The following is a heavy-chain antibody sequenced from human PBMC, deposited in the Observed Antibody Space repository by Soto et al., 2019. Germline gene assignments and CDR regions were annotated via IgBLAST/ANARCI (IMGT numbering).Heavy chain of an antibody. D-gene: IGHD6-19*01. V-gene: IGHV3-33*01. CDR3: ARAEKCIRSWSSVSAFRLKRSSDL. J-gene: IGHJ2*01. CDR2: IWYDGSNK. Sequence: GKGLEWVEVIWYDGSNKYYADSVKGRFTISRDNSKNTLSLQMNSLRAEDTAVYFCARAEKCIRSWSSVSAFRLKRSSDL.